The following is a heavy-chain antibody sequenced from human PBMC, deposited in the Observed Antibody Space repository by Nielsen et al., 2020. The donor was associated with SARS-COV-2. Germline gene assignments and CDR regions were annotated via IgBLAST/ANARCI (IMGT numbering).Heavy chain of an antibody. CDR3: ATGAGWFDP. CDR1: GGSFSSGGSS. V-gene: IGHV4-31*03. J-gene: IGHJ5*02. D-gene: IGHD6-19*01. CDR2: RHYTGNT. Sequence: LRLSCSVSGGSFSSGGSSYSWIRQHPGKGLEWIGLRHYTGNTYYNPSLQSRLFISVDTSKNQFSLRLSSVTAADTAVYCCATGAGWFDPWGQGTRVTVSS.